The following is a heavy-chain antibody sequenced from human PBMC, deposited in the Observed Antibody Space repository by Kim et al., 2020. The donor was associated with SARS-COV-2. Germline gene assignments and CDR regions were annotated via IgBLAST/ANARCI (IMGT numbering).Heavy chain of an antibody. CDR1: GYTFTGYY. J-gene: IGHJ4*02. Sequence: ASVKVSCKASGYTFTGYYMHWVRQAPGQGLEWMGRISPNIGGTKYAQKFLGRVTITRDTSISTAYMELSSLRSDDTAVYYCARGRDWESSDYWGQGTLVT. V-gene: IGHV1-2*06. CDR3: ARGRDWESSDY. D-gene: IGHD1-26*01. CDR2: ISPNIGGT.